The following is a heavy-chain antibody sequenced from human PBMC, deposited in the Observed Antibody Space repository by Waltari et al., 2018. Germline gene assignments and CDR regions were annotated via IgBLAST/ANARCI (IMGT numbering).Heavy chain of an antibody. J-gene: IGHJ4*02. Sequence: EVQLVESGGGLVQPGGSLSLSCAASGFTFSSYSMNWVRQASGNGLEDVSFISSSSSTIYYADSVKVRFTISRDNAKNSLYQQMNCQRAEDTAVYYCASDRSRIFGYWGQGTLVTVSS. CDR1: GFTFSSYS. CDR3: ASDRSRIFGY. CDR2: ISSSSSTI. V-gene: IGHV3-48*01.